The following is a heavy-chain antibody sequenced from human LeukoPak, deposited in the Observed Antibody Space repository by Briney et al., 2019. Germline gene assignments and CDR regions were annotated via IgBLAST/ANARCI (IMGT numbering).Heavy chain of an antibody. CDR2: IYYSGST. Sequence: KPSETLSLTCTVSGGSISSYYWSWIQQPPGKGLEWIGYIYYSGSTNYNPSLKSRVTISVDTSKNQFSLKLSSVTAADTAVYYCARVSGLGWFDPWGQGTLVTVSS. D-gene: IGHD2-21*01. CDR3: ARVSGLGWFDP. CDR1: GGSISSYY. V-gene: IGHV4-59*01. J-gene: IGHJ5*02.